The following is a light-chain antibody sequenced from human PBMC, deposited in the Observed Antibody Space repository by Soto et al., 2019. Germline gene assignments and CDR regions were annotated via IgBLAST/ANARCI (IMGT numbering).Light chain of an antibody. CDR1: QSISSY. CDR2: AAS. J-gene: IGKJ4*01. Sequence: DIQMTQSPSSLSASVGDRVTITCRASQSISSYLNWYQQKPEKAPKLLIYAASSLQSGVPSRFSGSGSGTEFSLTISSLRPEDFAIYYCQHSYTTPPTFGGGTKVEIK. V-gene: IGKV1-39*01. CDR3: QHSYTTPPT.